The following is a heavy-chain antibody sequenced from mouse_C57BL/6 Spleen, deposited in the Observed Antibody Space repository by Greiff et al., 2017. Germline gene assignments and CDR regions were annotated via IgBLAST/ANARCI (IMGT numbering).Heavy chain of an antibody. CDR2: INPSSGYT. D-gene: IGHD2-3*01. CDR3: ARSYDGYYYAMDD. V-gene: IGHV1-7*01. Sequence: QVQLQPSGAELAKPGASVKLSCKASGYTFTSYWMHWVKQRPGQGLEWIGYINPSSGYTKYNQKFKDKATLTADKSSSTAYMQLSSLTYEDSAVYYCARSYDGYYYAMDDWGQGTSVTVSS. CDR1: GYTFTSYW. J-gene: IGHJ4*01.